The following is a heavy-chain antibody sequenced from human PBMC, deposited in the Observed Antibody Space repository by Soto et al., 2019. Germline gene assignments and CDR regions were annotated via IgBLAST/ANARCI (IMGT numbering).Heavy chain of an antibody. D-gene: IGHD4-4*01. CDR3: ARDRPDSNHKEGFDH. CDR2: ISAFNGYT. Sequence: QVQLVQAGAEVKKPGASVKVSCKASGYTFTMYGVSWFRQAPGHGLEWMGWISAFNGYTKYAQKLQGRVHMATATSTSTADMELRCLTSDDASMYYCARDRPDSNHKEGFDHWCQGTLITVSS. J-gene: IGHJ5*02. CDR1: GYTFTMYG. V-gene: IGHV1-18*04.